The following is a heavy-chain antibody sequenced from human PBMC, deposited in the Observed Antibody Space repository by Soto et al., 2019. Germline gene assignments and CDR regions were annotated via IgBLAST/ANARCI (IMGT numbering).Heavy chain of an antibody. CDR1: GESVSSNTAA. CDR3: ARGVAGTGFDL. J-gene: IGHJ4*02. V-gene: IGHV6-1*01. Sequence: SQTLSLTCAISGESVSSNTAAWNWIRSSPSRGLEWLGRTYYRSNWRHDYAVSVKSRITVNPDTSRNHFSLQLNSVTPDDTAVYYCARGVAGTGFDLWGQGTLVTVSS. D-gene: IGHD6-19*01. CDR2: TYYRSNWRH.